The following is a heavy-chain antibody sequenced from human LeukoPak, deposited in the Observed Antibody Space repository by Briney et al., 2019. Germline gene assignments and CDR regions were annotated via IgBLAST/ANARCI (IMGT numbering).Heavy chain of an antibody. J-gene: IGHJ3*02. V-gene: IGHV1-69*05. D-gene: IGHD3-3*01. Sequence: GASVKVSCKASGGTFSSYAISWVRQAPGQGLEWMGGIIPIFGTANYAQKFQGRVTITTDESTSTAYMELRSLRSDDTAVYYCARDTTIFGVVNDAFDIWGQGTMVTVSS. CDR2: IIPIFGTA. CDR1: GGTFSSYA. CDR3: ARDTTIFGVVNDAFDI.